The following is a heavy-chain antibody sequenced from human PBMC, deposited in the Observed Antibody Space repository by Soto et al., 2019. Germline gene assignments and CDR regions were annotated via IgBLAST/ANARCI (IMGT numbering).Heavy chain of an antibody. V-gene: IGHV3-9*01. CDR2: ISWNSGKI. Sequence: EVQLVESGGDLVQPGRSLRLSCAASGFTFDDFAMHWVRQVPGKGLEWVSGISWNSGKIGYADSVKGRFTVSRDNAKNSLYLQMNSLRTEDTAFYYCAKDSSGWYSAAFDYWGQGTLVTVSS. CDR3: AKDSSGWYSAAFDY. J-gene: IGHJ4*02. CDR1: GFTFDDFA. D-gene: IGHD6-19*01.